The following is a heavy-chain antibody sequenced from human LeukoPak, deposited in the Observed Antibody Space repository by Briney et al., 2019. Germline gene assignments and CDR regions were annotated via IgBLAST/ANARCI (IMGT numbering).Heavy chain of an antibody. Sequence: PGGSLRLSCAASEFTFSNYAMSWVRRAPGKGLEWVSTISVGGSATYYADSVKGRFTISRDNSKNTLFLQMNSLRADDTAVYYCARYRSGGGCYSGFDFWGQGILVTVSS. J-gene: IGHJ4*02. CDR1: EFTFSNYA. D-gene: IGHD2-15*01. CDR2: ISVGGSAT. CDR3: ARYRSGGGCYSGFDF. V-gene: IGHV3-23*01.